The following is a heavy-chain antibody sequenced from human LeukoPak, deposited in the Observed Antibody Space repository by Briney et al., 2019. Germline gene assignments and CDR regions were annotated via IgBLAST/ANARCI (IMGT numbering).Heavy chain of an antibody. V-gene: IGHV5-10-1*01. CDR1: GYSFTSYW. Sequence: GESLKISCKGSGYSFTSYWISWVRQMPGKGLEWMGRIDPSDSYTNYSPSFQGHVTISADKSISTAYLQWSSLKASDTAMYYCARQAARLWFGELLVRDDAFDIWGQGSMVTVSS. CDR2: IDPSDSYT. D-gene: IGHD3-10*01. J-gene: IGHJ3*02. CDR3: ARQAARLWFGELLVRDDAFDI.